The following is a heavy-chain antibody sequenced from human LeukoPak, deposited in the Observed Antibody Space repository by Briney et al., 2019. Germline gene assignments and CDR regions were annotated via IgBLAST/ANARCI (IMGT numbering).Heavy chain of an antibody. CDR1: GFTFSSYG. V-gene: IGHV3-30*18. D-gene: IGHD4-23*01. CDR2: ISYDGSNK. CDR3: AKDLVGERGTSEGYFDY. J-gene: IGHJ4*02. Sequence: PGGSLRLSCAASGFTFSSYGMHWVRQAPGKGLEWVAVISYDGSNKYYADSVKGRFTISRDNSKNTLYLQMNSLRAEDTAVYYCAKDLVGERGTSEGYFDYWGQGTLVTVSS.